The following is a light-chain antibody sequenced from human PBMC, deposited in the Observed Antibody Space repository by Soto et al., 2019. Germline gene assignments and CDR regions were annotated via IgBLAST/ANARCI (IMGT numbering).Light chain of an antibody. CDR3: QQYGISPT. J-gene: IGKJ1*01. Sequence: DIVLTQSPGTLSLSPGERATLSCRSSQSVSSNYLAWYQQNPDQAPRLVIYDVSGRATGIPDRFSGSGSGTDFTLTISRLEPEDSAVYYCQQYGISPTFGQGTKVEIK. CDR2: DVS. CDR1: QSVSSNY. V-gene: IGKV3-20*01.